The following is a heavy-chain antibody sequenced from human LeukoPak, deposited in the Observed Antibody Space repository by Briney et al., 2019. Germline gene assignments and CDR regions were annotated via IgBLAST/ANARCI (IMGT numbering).Heavy chain of an antibody. CDR3: ARDRAAADP. Sequence: GGSLRLSCAASGFTVSNYYMSWVRQAPGKGLEWVSVMYSGSRTDYAESVKGRFTISRDNSKNTLYLQMNSLRAEDTAVYYCARDRAAADPWGQGTLVTVSS. D-gene: IGHD6-13*01. CDR1: GFTVSNYY. CDR2: MYSGSRT. V-gene: IGHV3-53*01. J-gene: IGHJ5*02.